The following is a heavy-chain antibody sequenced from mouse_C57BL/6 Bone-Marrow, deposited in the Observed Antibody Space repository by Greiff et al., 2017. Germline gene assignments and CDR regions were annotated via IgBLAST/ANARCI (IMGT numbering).Heavy chain of an antibody. V-gene: IGHV5-4*01. CDR2: ISDGGSYT. CDR3: ARDRITTVVAPFAY. J-gene: IGHJ3*01. D-gene: IGHD1-1*01. CDR1: GFTFSSYA. Sequence: EVKLVESGGGLVKPGGSLKLSCAASGFTFSSYAMSWVRQTPEKRLEWVATISDGGSYTYYPDNVKGRFTLSRDNAKNNLYLQMSHLKSEDTAMYYCARDRITTVVAPFAYWGQGTLVTVSA.